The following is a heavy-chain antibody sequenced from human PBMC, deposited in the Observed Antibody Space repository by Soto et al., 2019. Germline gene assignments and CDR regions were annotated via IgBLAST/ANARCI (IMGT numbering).Heavy chain of an antibody. CDR3: ARAKYCSGGSCYPLYYYYGMDV. J-gene: IGHJ6*02. CDR1: GGTFSSYA. V-gene: IGHV1-69*06. Sequence: GASVKVSCKASGGTFSSYAISWVRQAPGQGLEWMGGIIPIFGTANYAQKFQGRVTITADKSTSTAYMELSSLRSEDTAVYYCARAKYCSGGSCYPLYYYYGMDVWGQGTTVTVSS. D-gene: IGHD2-15*01. CDR2: IIPIFGTA.